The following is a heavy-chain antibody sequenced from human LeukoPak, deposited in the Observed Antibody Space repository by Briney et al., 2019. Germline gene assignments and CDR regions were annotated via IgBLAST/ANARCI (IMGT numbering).Heavy chain of an antibody. J-gene: IGHJ4*02. CDR1: GDTFSSYY. CDR2: INPSDGST. D-gene: IGHD3-3*01. CDR3: ARGGVLRFLEHLDY. Sequence: GASVKVSCKASGDTFSSYYMHWVRQAPGQGLEWMGIINPSDGSTTYAQKFQGRVTMTRDTSTSTVYMELSSLRSEDTAVYYCARGGVLRFLEHLDYWGQGTLVTVSS. V-gene: IGHV1-46*01.